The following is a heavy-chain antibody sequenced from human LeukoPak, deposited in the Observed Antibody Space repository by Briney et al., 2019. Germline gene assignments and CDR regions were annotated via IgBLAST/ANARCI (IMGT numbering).Heavy chain of an antibody. V-gene: IGHV3-23*01. J-gene: IGHJ3*02. CDR1: GFTFSSYA. CDR3: AHPNYDILTGYYSGAFDI. Sequence: GGSLRLSCAASGFTFSSYAMSWVRQAPGKGLELVSAISGSGGSTYYADSVKGRFTISRDNSKNTLYLQMNSLRAEDTAVYYCAHPNYDILTGYYSGAFDIWGQGTMVTVSS. CDR2: ISGSGGST. D-gene: IGHD3-9*01.